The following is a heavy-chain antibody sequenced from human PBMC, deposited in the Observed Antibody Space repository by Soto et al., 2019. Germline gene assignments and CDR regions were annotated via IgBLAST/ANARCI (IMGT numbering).Heavy chain of an antibody. J-gene: IGHJ4*02. D-gene: IGHD2-2*01. Sequence: ASVKVSCKASGYTFTSYYMHWVRQAPGQGLEWMGIINPSGGSTSYARKFQGRVTMTRDTSTSTIYMELSSLRSEDTAVYYCARDTVLVPAALYYFDYWGQGTLVTVSS. V-gene: IGHV1-46*03. CDR1: GYTFTSYY. CDR2: INPSGGST. CDR3: ARDTVLVPAALYYFDY.